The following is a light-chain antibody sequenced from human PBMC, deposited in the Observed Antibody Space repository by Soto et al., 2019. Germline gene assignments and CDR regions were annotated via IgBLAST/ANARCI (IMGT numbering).Light chain of an antibody. J-gene: IGKJ1*01. CDR1: YSASSSY. V-gene: IGKV3-20*01. Sequence: IVFSESPGTRSLYRGEAATLPCMARYSASSSYLAWYQHNPGRAPGLLIDGTSSRATGIPDRFSGSGSGTDFALTISRLEPEDFAVYYCPEYDSLVAFGPGTKVDIK. CDR2: GTS. CDR3: PEYDSLVA.